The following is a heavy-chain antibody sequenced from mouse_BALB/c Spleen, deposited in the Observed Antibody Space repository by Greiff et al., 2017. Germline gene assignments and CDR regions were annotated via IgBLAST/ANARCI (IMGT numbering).Heavy chain of an antibody. CDR2: ISSGSSTI. CDR3: ARKYGNYEDYAMDY. CDR1: GFTFSSFG. J-gene: IGHJ4*01. D-gene: IGHD2-10*02. Sequence: EVMLVESGGGLVQPGGSRKLSCAASGFTFSSFGMHWVRQAPEKGLEWVAYISSGSSTIYYADTVKGRFTISRDNPKNTLFLQMTSLRSEDTAMYYCARKYGNYEDYAMDYWGQGTSVTVSS. V-gene: IGHV5-17*02.